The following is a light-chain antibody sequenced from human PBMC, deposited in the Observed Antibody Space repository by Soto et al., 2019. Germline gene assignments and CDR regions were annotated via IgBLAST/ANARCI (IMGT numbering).Light chain of an antibody. J-gene: IGKJ1*01. CDR3: QQSYSTPRT. V-gene: IGKV1-39*01. Sequence: DIQMTQSPSSLSASVGDRVTITCRASQSISSYLNWYQQKPGKAPKLLIYAASSLQSGVPLRFSGSASGTDFTLTISSLQPEDFATYYCQQSYSTPRTFCQGTKADIK. CDR1: QSISSY. CDR2: AAS.